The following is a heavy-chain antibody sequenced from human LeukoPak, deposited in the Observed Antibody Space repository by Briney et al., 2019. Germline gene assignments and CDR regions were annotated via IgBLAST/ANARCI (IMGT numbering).Heavy chain of an antibody. J-gene: IGHJ4*02. CDR3: ARDLIAAAGVPGDY. V-gene: IGHV3-21*04. Sequence: GGSLRLSCVASGFTFSSYSMNWVRQAPGKGLEWVSSISRGGDYTYSEDSVKGRFTISRDNAKNSLYLQMNSLRAEDTAVYYCARDLIAAAGVPGDYWGQGTLVTVSS. D-gene: IGHD6-13*01. CDR1: GFTFSSYS. CDR2: ISRGGDYT.